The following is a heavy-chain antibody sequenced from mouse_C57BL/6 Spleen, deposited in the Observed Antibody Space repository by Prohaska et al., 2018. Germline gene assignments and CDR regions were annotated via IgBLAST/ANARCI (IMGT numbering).Heavy chain of an antibody. J-gene: IGHJ4*01. CDR2: FHPYNDDT. D-gene: IGHD3-3*01. Sequence: QSRGKSLEWIGNFHPYNDDTKYNEKFKGKATLTVEKSSSTVYLELSRLTSDDSAVYYCARLGNYYAMDYWGQGTSVTVSS. CDR3: ARLGNYYAMDY. V-gene: IGHV1-47*01.